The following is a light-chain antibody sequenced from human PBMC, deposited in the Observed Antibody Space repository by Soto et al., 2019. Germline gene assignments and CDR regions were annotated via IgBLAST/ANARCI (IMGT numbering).Light chain of an antibody. V-gene: IGLV2-11*01. CDR1: SSDVGAYNY. Sequence: QSVLTQPRSVSGSPGQSVTISCTGSSSDVGAYNYVSWYQHNTGKAPKLLIYDVNKRPSGVPDRFSGSKFGNTASLTISGLQSEDEADYYCAAWDDSLNGYVFGTGTKVTVL. CDR2: DVN. J-gene: IGLJ1*01. CDR3: AAWDDSLNGYV.